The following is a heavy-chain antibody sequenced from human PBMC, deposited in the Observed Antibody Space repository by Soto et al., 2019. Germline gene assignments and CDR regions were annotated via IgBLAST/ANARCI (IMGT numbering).Heavy chain of an antibody. V-gene: IGHV4-30-2*01. D-gene: IGHD3-10*02. Sequence: QLQLQESGSGLVKPSETLSLTCAVSGGSISSGGYPWSWIRQPPGKGLEWIGYIYHSGSTYYNPTLKSRVTISGDRSKNQFSRKLSSVTAADTAVYYCARVFDTVGSFEYWGQGTLVTVSS. J-gene: IGHJ4*02. CDR3: ARVFDTVGSFEY. CDR2: IYHSGST. CDR1: GGSISSGGYP.